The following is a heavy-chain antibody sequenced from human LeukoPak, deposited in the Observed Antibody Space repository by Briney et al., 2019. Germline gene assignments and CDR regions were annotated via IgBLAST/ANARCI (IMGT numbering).Heavy chain of an antibody. J-gene: IGHJ4*02. CDR2: INPNNGGT. D-gene: IGHD3-22*01. V-gene: IGHV1-2*02. Sequence: GASVKVSCKASGYTFTGYYMHWVRQPPGQGLEWMGWINPNNGGTNYAQKFQGRVTMTRDTSISTAYMELSRLRSDDTAVYYCARPHTPYYYDSSGYYWRSTPYFDYWGQGTLVTVSS. CDR1: GYTFTGYY. CDR3: ARPHTPYYYDSSGYYWRSTPYFDY.